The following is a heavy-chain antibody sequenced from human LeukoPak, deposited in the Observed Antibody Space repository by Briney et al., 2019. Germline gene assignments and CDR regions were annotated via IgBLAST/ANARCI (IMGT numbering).Heavy chain of an antibody. V-gene: IGHV1-69*13. J-gene: IGHJ4*02. CDR3: ARDQEGFDY. CDR1: GGTFSSYA. CDR2: IIPIFGTA. Sequence: ASVKVSCKASGGTFSSYAISWVRQAPGQGLEWMGGIIPIFGTANYAQKFQGRVTITADESTSTVHMELSGLRAEDTALYYCARDQEGFDYWGQGTLVTVSS.